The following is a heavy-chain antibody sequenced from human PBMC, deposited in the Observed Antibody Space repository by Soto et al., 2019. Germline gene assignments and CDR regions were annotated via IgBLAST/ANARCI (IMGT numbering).Heavy chain of an antibody. CDR3: AKIRLYDDSGYHRDGLDI. CDR2: ISGSGGST. D-gene: IGHD3-22*01. CDR1: GFTFRSYA. V-gene: IGHV3-23*01. J-gene: IGHJ3*02. Sequence: GESLKISCAASGFTFRSYAMNWVRQAPGKGPEWVSGISGSGGSTYYADSVKGRFTISRDNSNNTSYLQMNSLRAEDTAVYYCAKIRLYDDSGYHRDGLDIWGQGTLVTVSS.